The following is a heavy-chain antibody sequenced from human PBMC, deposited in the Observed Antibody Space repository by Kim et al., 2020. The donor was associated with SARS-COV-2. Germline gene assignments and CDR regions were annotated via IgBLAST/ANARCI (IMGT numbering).Heavy chain of an antibody. V-gene: IGHV4-59*01. CDR3: ARGATNGSGSYYNLLWF. J-gene: IGHJ4*02. D-gene: IGHD3-10*01. Sequence: SETLSLTCTVSGGSISSYYWSWIRQPPGKGLEWIGYIYYSGSTNYNPSLKSRVTISVDTSKNQFSLKLSSVTAADTAVYFCARGATNGSGSYYNLLWFWGQGTLVTVSS. CDR1: GGSISSYY. CDR2: IYYSGST.